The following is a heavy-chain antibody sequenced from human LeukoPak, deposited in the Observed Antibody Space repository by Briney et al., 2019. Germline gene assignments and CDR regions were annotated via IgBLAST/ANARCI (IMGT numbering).Heavy chain of an antibody. CDR2: IRYDGSNK. CDR3: AKDLFFGVVMHRSGFDY. J-gene: IGHJ4*02. V-gene: IGHV3-30*02. D-gene: IGHD3-3*01. CDR1: GFTFSSYG. Sequence: GGSLRLSCAASGFTFSSYGMHWVRQAPGKVLEWVAFIRYDGSNKYYADSVKGRFTISRDNSKNTLYLQMNSLRAEDTAVYYCAKDLFFGVVMHRSGFDYWGQGTLVTVSS.